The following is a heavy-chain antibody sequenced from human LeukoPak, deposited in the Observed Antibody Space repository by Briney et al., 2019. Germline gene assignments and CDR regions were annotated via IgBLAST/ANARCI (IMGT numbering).Heavy chain of an antibody. Sequence: GGSLRHSCAASGFTFDDYAMNWVRQAPGKGLEWVSGINWNGGSTYYRDSVKGRFTISRDNAKNSLYLQMNSLRAEDTALYYCARVKGSGYRNSIDYWGQGTLVTVSS. CDR2: INWNGGST. D-gene: IGHD3-3*01. CDR1: GFTFDDYA. V-gene: IGHV3-20*04. J-gene: IGHJ4*02. CDR3: ARVKGSGYRNSIDY.